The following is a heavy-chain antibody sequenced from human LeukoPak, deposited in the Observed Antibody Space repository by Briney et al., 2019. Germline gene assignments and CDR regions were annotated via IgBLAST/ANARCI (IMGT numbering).Heavy chain of an antibody. CDR1: GGSISSYY. J-gene: IGHJ5*02. Sequence: SETLSLTCTVSGGSISSYYWSWIRQPPGKGLEWIGYIYYSGSTNYNPSLKSRVTISVDTSKNQFSLKLSSVTAADTAVYYCATSRHLGVAATPSWFDPWGQGTLVTVSP. V-gene: IGHV4-59*01. CDR2: IYYSGST. CDR3: ATSRHLGVAATPSWFDP. D-gene: IGHD2-15*01.